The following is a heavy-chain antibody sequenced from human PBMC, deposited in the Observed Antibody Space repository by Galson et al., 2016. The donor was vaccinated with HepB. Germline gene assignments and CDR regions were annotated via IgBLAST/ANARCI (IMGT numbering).Heavy chain of an antibody. Sequence: SVKVSCKASGYTFSIFGISWVRQAPGQGLEWLGWISNNNENTNYAQTVQGRVTLTTDTSTSTAYMELRDLTSGDTAVYYCARAGAEVTSQFDSWGQGTLVTVSS. CDR1: GYTFSIFG. D-gene: IGHD2-21*02. CDR2: ISNNNENT. CDR3: ARAGAEVTSQFDS. J-gene: IGHJ4*02. V-gene: IGHV1-18*01.